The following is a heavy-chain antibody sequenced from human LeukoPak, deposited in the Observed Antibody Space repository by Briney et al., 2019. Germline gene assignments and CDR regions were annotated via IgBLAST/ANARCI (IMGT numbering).Heavy chain of an antibody. V-gene: IGHV1-69*04. CDR3: ARETVHYGDFPGWFDP. D-gene: IGHD4-17*01. CDR2: IIPILGIA. Sequence: GASVKVSCKASGGTFSSYAISWVRQAPGQGLEWMGRIIPILGIANYAQKFQGRVTITADKSTSTAYMELSSLRSEDTAVYYCARETVHYGDFPGWFDPWGQGTLVTVSS. J-gene: IGHJ5*02. CDR1: GGTFSSYA.